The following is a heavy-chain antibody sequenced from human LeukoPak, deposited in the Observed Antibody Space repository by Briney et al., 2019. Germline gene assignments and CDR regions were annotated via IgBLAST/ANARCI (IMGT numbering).Heavy chain of an antibody. J-gene: IGHJ3*02. CDR3: ARDQGSGSSWHFDAFDI. Sequence: PGGSLRLSCAASGFTFSDYYMCWIRQAPGKGLGWVSYISSSGSTIYYADSVKGRFTISRDNAKNSLYLQMNSLRAEDTAVYYCARDQGSGSSWHFDAFDIWGQGTMVTVSS. V-gene: IGHV3-11*04. D-gene: IGHD6-13*01. CDR1: GFTFSDYY. CDR2: ISSSGSTI.